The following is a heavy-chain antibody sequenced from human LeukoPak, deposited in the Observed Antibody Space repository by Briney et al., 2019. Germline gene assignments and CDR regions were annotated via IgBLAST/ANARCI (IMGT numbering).Heavy chain of an antibody. CDR1: GFTFSSYG. Sequence: GGSLRLSCAASGFTFSSYGMHWVRQAPGKGLEWVAVISYDGSNKYYADSVKGRFTISRDNSKNTLYLQMNSLRAEDTAVYCCAKSTYCSSTSCYTTYDYWGQGTLVTVSS. CDR3: AKSTYCSSTSCYTTYDY. V-gene: IGHV3-30*18. J-gene: IGHJ4*02. CDR2: ISYDGSNK. D-gene: IGHD2-2*01.